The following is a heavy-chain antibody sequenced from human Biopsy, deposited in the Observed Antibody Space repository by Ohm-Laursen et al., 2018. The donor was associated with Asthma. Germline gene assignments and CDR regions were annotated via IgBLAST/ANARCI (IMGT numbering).Heavy chain of an antibody. CDR3: ARQPIAEPGTTFYYYYGMDV. J-gene: IGHJ6*02. CDR2: IYSGGST. D-gene: IGHD6-13*01. Sequence: GSLRLSCAASGVTVTTHYMSWVRQAPGKGLEWASVIYSGGSTYYADSVKGRFTISRDSSKNTLFLQMDSLRAEDTAVYYCARQPIAEPGTTFYYYYGMDVWGQGTTVTVSS. V-gene: IGHV3-53*01. CDR1: GVTVTTHY.